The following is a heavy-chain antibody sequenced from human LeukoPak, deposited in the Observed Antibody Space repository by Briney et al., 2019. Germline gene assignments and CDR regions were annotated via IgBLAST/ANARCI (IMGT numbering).Heavy chain of an antibody. D-gene: IGHD1-14*01. V-gene: IGHV4-34*01. Sequence: SETLSLTCAVYGGSLRADFWSWIRQPPGKGLEWIGDIHPGGSTKYNPSLESRVTISVDTSKNQFSLRLTSVTAADTAVYYCARAPDRIRFDPWGQGALVTGSS. J-gene: IGHJ5*02. CDR2: IHPGGST. CDR1: GGSLRADF. CDR3: ARAPDRIRFDP.